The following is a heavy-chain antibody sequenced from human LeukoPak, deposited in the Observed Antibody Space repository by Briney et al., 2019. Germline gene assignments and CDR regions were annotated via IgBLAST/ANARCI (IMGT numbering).Heavy chain of an antibody. Sequence: GASVKVSCKASGYTFIGCSLHWVRQAPGQGLEWMAWINPNSGGTNFAQKFQGRVTMTRDTSSSTAYMELSRLRSDDTAVYYCARDRGLGSGSLDYGMDVWGQGTTVTVSS. V-gene: IGHV1-2*02. CDR3: ARDRGLGSGSLDYGMDV. CDR2: INPNSGGT. J-gene: IGHJ6*02. CDR1: GYTFIGCS. D-gene: IGHD3-10*01.